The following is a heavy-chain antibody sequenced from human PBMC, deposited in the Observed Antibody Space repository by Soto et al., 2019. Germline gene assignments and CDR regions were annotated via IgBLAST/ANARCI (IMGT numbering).Heavy chain of an antibody. Sequence: QVQLQESGPGLVKPSQTLSLTCTVSGGSINSGVYYWSWIRQHPGKGLEWIGNIYYSGTTHYNPSLXSXXTVSVDPSQNQFSLQLSSMTAADTAVYYCARISVAEVAFDFWGQGTMVTVSS. CDR2: IYYSGTT. CDR1: GGSINSGVYY. D-gene: IGHD6-19*01. CDR3: ARISVAEVAFDF. V-gene: IGHV4-31*03. J-gene: IGHJ3*01.